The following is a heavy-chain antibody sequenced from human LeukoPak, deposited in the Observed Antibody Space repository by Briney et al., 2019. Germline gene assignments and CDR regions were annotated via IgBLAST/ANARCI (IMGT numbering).Heavy chain of an antibody. D-gene: IGHD4-17*01. V-gene: IGHV1-24*01. J-gene: IGHJ6*02. CDR3: ATGMTTVTNYYYYGMDV. CDR1: GYTLTELS. CDR2: FDPEDGET. Sequence: ASVKVSCKVSGYTLTELSMHWVRQAPGKGLEWMGGFDPEDGETIYAQKFQGRVTMTEDTSTDTAYMKLSSLRSEDTAVYYCATGMTTVTNYYYYGMDVWGQGTTVTVSS.